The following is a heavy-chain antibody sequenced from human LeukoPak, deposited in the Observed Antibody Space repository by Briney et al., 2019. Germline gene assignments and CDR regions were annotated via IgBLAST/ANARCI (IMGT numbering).Heavy chain of an antibody. CDR1: GFTFSNYG. J-gene: IGHJ6*02. D-gene: IGHD4-11*01. V-gene: IGHV3-33*06. Sequence: GGSLRLSCAASGFTFSNYGMHWVRQAPGKGLEWVAVIWFDGSDKYYADSVKGRFTISRDNSKNTLYLQMNSLRAEDTAVYYCAKYSSSSNYYYGTDVWGQGTTVTVS. CDR2: IWFDGSDK. CDR3: AKYSSSSNYYYGTDV.